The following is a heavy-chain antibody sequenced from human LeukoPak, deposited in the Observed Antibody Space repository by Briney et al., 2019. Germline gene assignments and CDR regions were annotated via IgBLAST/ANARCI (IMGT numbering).Heavy chain of an antibody. J-gene: IGHJ4*02. V-gene: IGHV3-23*01. D-gene: IGHD1-26*01. CDR1: GFTFSSYG. CDR2: ISGSGGST. CDR3: AKDHGYSGSYGGYYFDY. Sequence: GGSLRLSCAASGFTFSSYGMSWVRQAPGKGLEWVSAISGSGGSTYYADSVKGRFTISRDNSKNTLYLQMNSLRAEDTAVYYCAKDHGYSGSYGGYYFDYWGQGTLVTVSS.